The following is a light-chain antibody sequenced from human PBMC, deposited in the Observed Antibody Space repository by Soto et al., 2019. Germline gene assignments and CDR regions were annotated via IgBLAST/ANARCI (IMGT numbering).Light chain of an antibody. V-gene: IGKV1-5*01. CDR1: QSISSW. CDR2: DAS. J-gene: IGKJ1*01. Sequence: DIQMTQSPSTLSASVGDRVTITCRASQSISSWLAWYQQKPGKAPKLLIYDASSLESGVPSRFSGSGSGTAFTLTISSLQPDDFATYYCKQYNSSPTFGQGTKVEIK. CDR3: KQYNSSPT.